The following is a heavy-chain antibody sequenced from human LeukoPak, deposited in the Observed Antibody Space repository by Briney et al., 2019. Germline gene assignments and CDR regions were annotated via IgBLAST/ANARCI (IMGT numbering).Heavy chain of an antibody. J-gene: IGHJ6*02. CDR1: GYTFTGYY. D-gene: IGHD3-9*01. CDR3: AREGGIRYFDWLLRESENYYYYGMDV. V-gene: IGHV1-2*02. CDR2: INPNSGGT. Sequence: ASVKVSCKASGYTFTGYYMHWVRQAPGQGPEWMGWINPNSGGTNYAQKFQGRVTMTRDTSISTAYMELSRLRSDDTAVYYCAREGGIRYFDWLLRESENYYYYGMDVWGQGTTVTVSS.